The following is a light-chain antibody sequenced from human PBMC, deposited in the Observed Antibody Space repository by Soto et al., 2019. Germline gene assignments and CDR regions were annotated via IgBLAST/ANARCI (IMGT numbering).Light chain of an antibody. CDR2: AAS. CDR1: QDIRND. J-gene: IGKJ1*01. Sequence: AIQMTQSPSSLSASVGDRVTITCRASQDIRNDLGWYQEKVGQAPKPLIYAASNLQSGVPSRFSGSGSGTDFTLTISSLLPEDFATYYCLQDYSHPWTFGQGTKVEI. V-gene: IGKV1-6*01. CDR3: LQDYSHPWT.